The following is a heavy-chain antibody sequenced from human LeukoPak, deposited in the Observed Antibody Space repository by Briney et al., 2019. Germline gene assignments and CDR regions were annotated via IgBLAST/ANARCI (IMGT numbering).Heavy chain of an antibody. J-gene: IGHJ5*02. CDR1: GGSISSDS. CDR3: ASTLGYGWFDP. Sequence: SETLSLTCTVSGGSISSDSWSWIRQSAGKELEWIGHIFTSGSINYNPSLRSRVTMSVDTSKNQFSLQLSSVTAADTAVYYCASTLGYGWFDPRGQGTLVTVSS. CDR2: IFTSGSI. V-gene: IGHV4-4*07. D-gene: IGHD1-1*01.